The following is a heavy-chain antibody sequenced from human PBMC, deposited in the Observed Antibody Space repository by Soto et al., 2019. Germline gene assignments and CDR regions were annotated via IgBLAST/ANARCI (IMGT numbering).Heavy chain of an antibody. V-gene: IGHV4-30-2*01. J-gene: IGHJ5*02. CDR3: TREQSDDNYFDP. D-gene: IGHD6-19*01. Sequence: SETLSLTCAVSGGSISSGGYSWSWIRQPPGKGLEWLGYIYYSGGTYYNPSLKSRVTISLDKSKSQFSPRLISVTAADTAVYYCTREQSDDNYFDPWGQGTLVTVSS. CDR1: GGSISSGGYS. CDR2: IYYSGGT.